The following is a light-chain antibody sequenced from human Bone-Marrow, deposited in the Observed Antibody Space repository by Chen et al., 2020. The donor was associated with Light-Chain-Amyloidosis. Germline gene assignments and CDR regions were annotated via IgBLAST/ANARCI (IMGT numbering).Light chain of an antibody. J-gene: IGLJ2*01. V-gene: IGLV3-25*03. CDR2: RDT. Sequence: SYELTQPPSVSVSPGQTARITCPGEDLPTKYAYWYQQKPGQAPLLVIHRDTERPSGISERFSGSSSGTTATLTISGVQAEDEADYHCQSADSSGTYEVIFGGGTKLTVL. CDR1: DLPTKY. CDR3: QSADSSGTYEVI.